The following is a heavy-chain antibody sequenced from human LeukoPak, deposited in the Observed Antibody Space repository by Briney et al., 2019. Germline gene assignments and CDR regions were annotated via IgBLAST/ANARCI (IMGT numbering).Heavy chain of an antibody. V-gene: IGHV3-7*01. J-gene: IGHJ5*02. CDR1: GFTFSSYW. Sequence: GGSLRLSCAASGFTFSSYWMSWVRQAPGKGLEWVANIKQDGSEKYYVDSVKGRFTISRDNAKNSLYLQMNSLRAEDTAVYYCARGLGSSYPYSWFDPWGQGTLVTVSP. CDR2: IKQDGSEK. D-gene: IGHD6-6*01. CDR3: ARGLGSSYPYSWFDP.